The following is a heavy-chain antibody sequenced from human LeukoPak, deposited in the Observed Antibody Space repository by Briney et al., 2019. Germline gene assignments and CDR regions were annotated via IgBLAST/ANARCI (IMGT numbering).Heavy chain of an antibody. D-gene: IGHD3-16*01. V-gene: IGHV4-59*11. Sequence: SETLSLTCTVSGDSISRHYWSWIRQPPGKGLEWIGSIAYSGSTNYKPSLKSRVTISVDTSKNPFSLKLSSVTAADTAVYYCARDGAVRSYFYMDVWGKGTTVTVSS. CDR2: IAYSGST. CDR1: GDSISRHY. CDR3: ARDGAVRSYFYMDV. J-gene: IGHJ6*03.